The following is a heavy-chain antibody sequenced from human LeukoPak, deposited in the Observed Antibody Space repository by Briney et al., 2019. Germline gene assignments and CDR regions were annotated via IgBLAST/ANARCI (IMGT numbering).Heavy chain of an antibody. D-gene: IGHD3-10*01. J-gene: IGHJ4*02. Sequence: ASVKVSCKASGYTFTSYAMHWVRQAPGQSLEWMGWINAGNGNTKYSQKFQGRVTITRDTSASTAYMELSSLRSEDTAVYYCARVGYGSGYYFDYWGQGTLVTVSS. CDR3: ARVGYGSGYYFDY. CDR2: INAGNGNT. CDR1: GYTFTSYA. V-gene: IGHV1-3*01.